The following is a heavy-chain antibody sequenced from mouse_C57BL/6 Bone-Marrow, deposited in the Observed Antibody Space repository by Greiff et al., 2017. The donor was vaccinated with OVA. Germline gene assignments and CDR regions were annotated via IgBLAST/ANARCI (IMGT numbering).Heavy chain of an antibody. CDR3: ARKGDSSGYRLDY. CDR2: IDPSDSET. V-gene: IGHV1-52*01. J-gene: IGHJ2*01. CDR1: GYTFTSYW. D-gene: IGHD3-2*02. Sequence: QVQLQQPGAELVRPGSSVKLSCKASGYTFTSYWMHWVKQRPIQGLEWIGNIDPSDSETHYNQKFKDKATLTVDKSSSTAYMQLSSLTSEDSAVYYCARKGDSSGYRLDYWGQGTTLTVSS.